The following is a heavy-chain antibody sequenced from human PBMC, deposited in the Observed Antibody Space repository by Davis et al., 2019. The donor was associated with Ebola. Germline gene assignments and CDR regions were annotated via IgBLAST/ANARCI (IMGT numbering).Heavy chain of an antibody. CDR3: ARDRGYNWNYWSLSDY. V-gene: IGHV1-46*01. CDR2: INPSGGST. J-gene: IGHJ4*02. Sequence: ASVKVSCKASGYTFTSYYMHWVRQAPGQGLEWMGIINPSGGSTSYAQKFQGRVTMTRDTSTSTVYMELSSLRSEDTAVYYCARDRGYNWNYWSLSDYWGQGTLVTVSS. D-gene: IGHD1-7*01. CDR1: GYTFTSYY.